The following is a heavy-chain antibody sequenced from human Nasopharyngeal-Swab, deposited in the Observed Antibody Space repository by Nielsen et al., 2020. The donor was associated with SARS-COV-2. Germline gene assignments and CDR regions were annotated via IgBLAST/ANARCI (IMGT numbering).Heavy chain of an antibody. D-gene: IGHD2-2*01. Sequence: SVKVSCKASGGTFSSYAINWVRQAPGQGLEWMGGIILIFGTANYAQKFQGRVTITADESTSTVYMELSSLRSEDMAAYYCARGVVPAAMHGWFDPWGQGTLVTVSS. V-gene: IGHV1-69*13. CDR1: GGTFSSYA. CDR3: ARGVVPAAMHGWFDP. J-gene: IGHJ5*02. CDR2: IILIFGTA.